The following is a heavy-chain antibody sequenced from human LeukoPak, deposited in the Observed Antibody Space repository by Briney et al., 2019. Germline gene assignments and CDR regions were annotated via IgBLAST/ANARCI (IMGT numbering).Heavy chain of an antibody. CDR3: ARDFYDGFALDY. D-gene: IGHD2/OR15-2a*01. CDR1: GFTFNTYA. Sequence: GGSLRLSCAASGFTFNTYAMHWVRQAPGKGLVWVAGISYDGGVKYYADSLKGRVTIFRDNARNSLYLQMDNLRAEDTGVYYCARDFYDGFALDYWGQGTLVTVSS. CDR2: ISYDGGVK. J-gene: IGHJ4*02. V-gene: IGHV3-30*07.